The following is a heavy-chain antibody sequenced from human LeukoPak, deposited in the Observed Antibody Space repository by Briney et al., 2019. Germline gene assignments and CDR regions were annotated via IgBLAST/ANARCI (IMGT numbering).Heavy chain of an antibody. V-gene: IGHV4-61*08. D-gene: IGHD2-21*02. CDR3: ARGSPGYCGGDCYKRAFDI. J-gene: IGHJ3*02. CDR2: IYYSGST. CDR1: GGSISSGGYY. Sequence: SETLSLTCTVSGGSISSGGYYWSWIRQHPGKGLEWIGYIYYSGSTNYNPSLKSRVTISVDTSKNQFSLKLSSVTAADTAVYYCARGSPGYCGGDCYKRAFDIWGQGTMVTVSS.